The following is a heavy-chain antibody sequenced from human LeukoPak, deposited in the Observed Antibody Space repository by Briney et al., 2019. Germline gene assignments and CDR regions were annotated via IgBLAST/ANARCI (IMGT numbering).Heavy chain of an antibody. CDR1: GYTFTSYG. D-gene: IGHD4-17*01. J-gene: IGHJ3*02. CDR3: ARHGHGDPNDAFDI. Sequence: ASVKVSCKASGYTFTSYGISWVRQAPGQGLEWMGWISTYNADTDYAQKFQGRVTMTTETSTSTAYMELRSLTSDDTAVYYCARHGHGDPNDAFDIWGQGTMVTVSS. V-gene: IGHV1-18*01. CDR2: ISTYNADT.